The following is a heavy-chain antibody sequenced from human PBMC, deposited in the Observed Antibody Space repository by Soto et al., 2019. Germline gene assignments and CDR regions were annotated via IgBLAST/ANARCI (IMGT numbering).Heavy chain of an antibody. D-gene: IGHD5-12*01. CDR1: GFPFSTYA. V-gene: IGHV3-23*01. J-gene: IGHJ4*02. CDR3: AKAKRGILPTTTGGFDY. CDR2: ISPTGGST. Sequence: EVQLLESGGNLVQPGGSLRRSCAGSGFPFSTYAVSWVRQTPGKGLEWVSAISPTGGSTYYAASVRGRFTISRDNSKTTLLLQMSGLRAEDTAIYYCAKAKRGILPTTTGGFDYWGQGTVLSVSS.